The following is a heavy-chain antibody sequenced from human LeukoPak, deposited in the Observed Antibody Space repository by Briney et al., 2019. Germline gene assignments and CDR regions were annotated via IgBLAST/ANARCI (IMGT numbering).Heavy chain of an antibody. V-gene: IGHV3-53*05. Sequence: GGSLRPSCAASGFTVSSNYMSWVRQAPGKGLEWVSVIYSGGSTYYADSVKGRFTISRDNSKNTLYLQMNSLRAEDTAVYYCAKVGGGSTIDYWGQGTLVTVSS. CDR2: IYSGGST. J-gene: IGHJ4*02. CDR3: AKVGGGSTIDY. CDR1: GFTVSSNY. D-gene: IGHD2-2*01.